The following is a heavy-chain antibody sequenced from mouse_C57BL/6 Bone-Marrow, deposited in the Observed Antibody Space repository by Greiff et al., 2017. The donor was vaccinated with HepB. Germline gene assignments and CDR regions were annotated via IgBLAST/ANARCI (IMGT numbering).Heavy chain of an antibody. CDR2: IYPSDSET. Sequence: VQLQQSGAELVRPGSSVKLSCKASGYTFTSYWMDWVKQRPGQGLEWIGNIYPSDSETHYNQKFKDKATLTVDKSSSTAYMQLSSLTSEDSAVYYCARDYGSPAWFAYWGQGTLVTVSA. CDR3: ARDYGSPAWFAY. D-gene: IGHD1-1*01. CDR1: GYTFTSYW. J-gene: IGHJ3*01. V-gene: IGHV1-61*01.